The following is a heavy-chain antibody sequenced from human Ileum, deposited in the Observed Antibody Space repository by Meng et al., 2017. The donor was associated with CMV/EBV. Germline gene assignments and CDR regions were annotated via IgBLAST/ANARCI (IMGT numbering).Heavy chain of an antibody. CDR3: ATTYYDALTGYASLDY. V-gene: IGHV4-39*06. CDR1: GVSINTNTYY. D-gene: IGHD3-9*01. J-gene: IGHJ4*02. CDR2: MYYSTGGI. Sequence: RLRLRESGPGLVEPWETLSLTCSVSGVSINTNTYYWGWIRQPPGKGLEWIGNMYYSTGGIYYNPSLKSRVTLSLDTSKNQFSLKLTSVTAADTAVYFCATTYYDALTGYASLDYWGPGILVTVSS.